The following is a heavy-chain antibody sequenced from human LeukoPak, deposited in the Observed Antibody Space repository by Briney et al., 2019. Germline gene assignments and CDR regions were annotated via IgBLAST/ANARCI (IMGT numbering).Heavy chain of an antibody. CDR3: ARGVGTTNPPEDY. CDR1: GFTFISYG. D-gene: IGHD1-26*01. CDR2: IWYDGSNK. Sequence: GRSLRLSLAGSGFTFISYGMDWVGPAPGKGLDGVSVIWYDGSNKYYADSVKGRFTISRDNAKNTLYLQMNSLRAEDTAVYYCARGVGTTNPPEDYWGQGTLVTVSS. J-gene: IGHJ4*02. V-gene: IGHV3-33*01.